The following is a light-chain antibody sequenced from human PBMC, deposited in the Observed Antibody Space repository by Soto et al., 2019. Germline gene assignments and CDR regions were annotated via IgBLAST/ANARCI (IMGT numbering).Light chain of an antibody. CDR1: QSVTDW. CDR3: QQYYRSCT. Sequence: DTQLTQSPSTLSASVGDRVTITCRASQSVTDWLAWYQQKPGKAPKLLIYDASSLQSGVPSRFSGSGSGTEFSLTISSLQPDDFATYYCQQYYRSCTFGQGTKVDIK. CDR2: DAS. V-gene: IGKV1-5*01. J-gene: IGKJ2*02.